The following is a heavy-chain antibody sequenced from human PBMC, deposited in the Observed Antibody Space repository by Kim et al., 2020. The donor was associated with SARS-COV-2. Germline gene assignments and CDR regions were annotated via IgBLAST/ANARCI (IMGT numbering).Heavy chain of an antibody. CDR1: GFTFSSYW. CDR3: ARETTIRGSYFEDY. D-gene: IGHD1-26*01. J-gene: IGHJ4*02. Sequence: GGSLRLSCAASGFTFSSYWMHWVRQAPGKGLVWVSRVNRDGGSTTYADSVKGQFTISSDNAKNTRYLQMNSLSAEDTAVDYCARETTIRGSYFEDYWGPG. V-gene: IGHV3-74*03. CDR2: VNRDGGST.